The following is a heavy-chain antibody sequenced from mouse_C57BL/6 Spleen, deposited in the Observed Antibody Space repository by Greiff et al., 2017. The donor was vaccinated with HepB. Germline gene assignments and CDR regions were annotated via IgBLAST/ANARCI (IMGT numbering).Heavy chain of an antibody. D-gene: IGHD2-4*01. CDR1: GYTFTDYN. CDR2: INPNNGGT. V-gene: IGHV1-18*01. CDR3: ARKYYDYDEHYAMDY. J-gene: IGHJ4*01. Sequence: VQLQQSGPELVKPGASVKIPCKASGYTFTDYNMDWVKQSHGKSLEWIGDINPNNGGTIYNQKFKGKATLTVDKSSSTAYMELRSLTSEDTAVYYCARKYYDYDEHYAMDYWGQGTSVTVSS.